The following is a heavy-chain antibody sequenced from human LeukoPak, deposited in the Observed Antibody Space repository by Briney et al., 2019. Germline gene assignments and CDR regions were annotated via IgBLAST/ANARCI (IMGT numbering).Heavy chain of an antibody. CDR1: GFTFSSYE. V-gene: IGHV3-48*03. CDR3: ARDSPSAAAGTFDY. CDR2: ISSSVLTI. J-gene: IGHJ4*02. D-gene: IGHD6-13*01. Sequence: AGSLRLSCAASGFTFSSYEMNWVRQAPGKGLEWLAYISSSVLTIYYADSVKGRFTVSRDNAKNSLYLQMNGLRAEDTAVYYCARDSPSAAAGTFDYWGQGTLVTVSS.